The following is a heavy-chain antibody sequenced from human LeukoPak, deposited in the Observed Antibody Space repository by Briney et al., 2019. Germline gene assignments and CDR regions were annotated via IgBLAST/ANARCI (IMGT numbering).Heavy chain of an antibody. CDR2: ISSSGSTI. V-gene: IGHV3-48*03. J-gene: IGHJ4*02. D-gene: IGHD4-23*01. CDR1: GFTFSSYE. CDR3: AREPASHYGGRYYFDY. Sequence: PGGSLRLSCAASGFTFSSYEMHWVRQAPGKGLEWVSYISSSGSTIYYADSVKGRFTISRDNAKKSLYLQMNSLRAEDTAVYYCAREPASHYGGRYYFDYWGQGTLVTVSS.